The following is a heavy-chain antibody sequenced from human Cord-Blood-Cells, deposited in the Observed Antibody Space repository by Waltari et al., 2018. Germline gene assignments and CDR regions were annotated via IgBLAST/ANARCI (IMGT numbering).Heavy chain of an antibody. Sequence: EVQLLESGGGLVQPGGSLSLSCAASGFTFSSYAMSWVRQAPGKGLEWVSAISGSGGSTYYADSVKGRFTISRDNSKNTLYLQMNSLRAEDTAVYYCAKDYGDYYYYYMDVWGKGTTVTVSS. CDR3: AKDYGDYYYYYMDV. J-gene: IGHJ6*03. CDR1: GFTFSSYA. D-gene: IGHD4-17*01. CDR2: ISGSGGST. V-gene: IGHV3-23*01.